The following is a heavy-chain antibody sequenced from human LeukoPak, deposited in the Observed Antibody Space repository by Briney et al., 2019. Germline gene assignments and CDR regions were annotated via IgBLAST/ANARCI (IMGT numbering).Heavy chain of an antibody. CDR3: AKGSAI. CDR1: GFTFSNYG. J-gene: IGHJ4*02. CDR2: ISYDGSNE. Sequence: PGGSLRLSCAASGFTFSNYGMHWVRQAPGKGLEWVAVISYDGSNEYYADSVEGRFTISRDNSKNTLFLQMNSLRAEDTAVYFCAKGSAIWGQGTLVTVSS. V-gene: IGHV3-30*18.